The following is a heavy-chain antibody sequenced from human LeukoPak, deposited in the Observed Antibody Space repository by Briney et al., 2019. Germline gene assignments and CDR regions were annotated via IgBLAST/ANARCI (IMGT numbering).Heavy chain of an antibody. Sequence: GGSLRLSCTASGFTFSSYTMTWVRQAPGKGLKWVSTITTGDGNTYYADSVKGRFTVSRDDSKNTLYLQMNGLRAEDTAVYYCAKDRSDYGGYPPGAFDIWGQGTMVTVSS. V-gene: IGHV3-23*01. CDR1: GFTFSSYT. CDR2: ITTGDGNT. D-gene: IGHD4-17*01. J-gene: IGHJ3*02. CDR3: AKDRSDYGGYPPGAFDI.